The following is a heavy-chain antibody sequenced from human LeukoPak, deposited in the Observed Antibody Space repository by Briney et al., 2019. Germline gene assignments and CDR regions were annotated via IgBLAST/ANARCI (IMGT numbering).Heavy chain of an antibody. CDR1: TYSISSGYY. CDR2: IYHSGST. J-gene: IGHJ1*01. CDR3: ARDNSVVAARVEYFQH. Sequence: SETLSLTCTVSTYSISSGYYWGWIRQPPGKGLEWIGNIYHSGSTYYNPSLKSRVTISVDTSKNQFSLKLSSVTAADTAVYYCARDNSVVAARVEYFQHWGQGTLVTVSS. D-gene: IGHD2-15*01. V-gene: IGHV4-38-2*02.